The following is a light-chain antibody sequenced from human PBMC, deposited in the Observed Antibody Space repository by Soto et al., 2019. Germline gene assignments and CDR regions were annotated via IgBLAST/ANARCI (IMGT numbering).Light chain of an antibody. CDR1: QVISSW. CDR2: KAA. CDR3: QQASSFPFT. V-gene: IGKV1-12*01. J-gene: IGKJ4*01. Sequence: DIQMTQSPSSLSASVGDRVTITCRASQVISSWLVWYQQKPGNAPKLLIYKAATLQTGVPSRFRGSESGTAFTLPITILQPEDFATYYCQQASSFPFTFGGGTEVQMK.